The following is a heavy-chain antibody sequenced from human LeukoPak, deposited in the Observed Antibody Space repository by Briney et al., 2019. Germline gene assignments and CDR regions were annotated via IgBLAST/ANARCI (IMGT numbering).Heavy chain of an antibody. CDR1: GCSFTTCW. Sequence: GASLQISSKGFGCSFTTCWIWCLLQMPRKGLEWMGGIDPSGSYTRYSPSLQGHVTISADKSNTTASLQWSTLTASDTALYYCACSDSAYEYLDYWGQGTLVTVSS. CDR3: ACSDSAYEYLDY. CDR2: IDPSGSYT. V-gene: IGHV5-10-1*01. J-gene: IGHJ4*02. D-gene: IGHD5-12*01.